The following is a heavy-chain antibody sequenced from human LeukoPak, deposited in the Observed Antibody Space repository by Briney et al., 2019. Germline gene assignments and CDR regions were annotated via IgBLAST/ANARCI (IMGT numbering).Heavy chain of an antibody. CDR1: GYTFTSYD. D-gene: IGHD2-2*01. CDR2: MNPNSGNT. Sequence: ASVKVSCKASGYTFTSYDINWVRQATGQGLEWMGWMNPNSGNTGYAQKFQGRVTMTRNTSISTAYMELSSLRSEDTAVYYCARDRRIVVVPAEVGLFDYWGQGTLVTVSS. CDR3: ARDRRIVVVPAEVGLFDY. V-gene: IGHV1-8*01. J-gene: IGHJ4*02.